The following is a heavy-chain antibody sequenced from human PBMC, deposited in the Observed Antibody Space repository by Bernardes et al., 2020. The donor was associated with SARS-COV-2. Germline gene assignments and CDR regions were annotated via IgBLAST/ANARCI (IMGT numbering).Heavy chain of an antibody. D-gene: IGHD4-4*01. V-gene: IGHV3-21*06. CDR3: ARVDFSNLNYFNY. Sequence: GGSLRLSCAASGFTFSSYTMNWVRQAPGKGLEWISSITSSSSYISYSDSVRGRFTISRDNAKNSVSLQMNSLRAEDTAVYYCARVDFSNLNYFNYWGQGTQGTVSS. CDR1: GFTFSSYT. J-gene: IGHJ4*02. CDR2: ITSSSSYI.